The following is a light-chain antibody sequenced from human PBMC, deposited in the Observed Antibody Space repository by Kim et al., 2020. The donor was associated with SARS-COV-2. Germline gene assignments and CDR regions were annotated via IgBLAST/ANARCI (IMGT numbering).Light chain of an antibody. CDR2: AAS. J-gene: IGKJ5*01. CDR1: QSIGDY. CDR3: QQSYSTPHIT. Sequence: SEGDRVTITCRASQSIGDYLNWYQHRPGKAPKLLIHAASSLQSDVPSRFSGSGSGTDFTLTISGLQPEDFTTYFCQQSYSTPHITFGPGTRLEIK. V-gene: IGKV1-39*01.